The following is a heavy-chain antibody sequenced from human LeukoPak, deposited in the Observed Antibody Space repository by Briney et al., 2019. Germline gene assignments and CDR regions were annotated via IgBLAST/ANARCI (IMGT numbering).Heavy chain of an antibody. CDR2: IYYSGST. V-gene: IGHV4-30-4*01. D-gene: IGHD3-9*01. Sequence: SQTLSLTCTVSGGPINSGDYYWSWIRQPPGKGLEWIGFIYYSGSTYNNPSLKSRVTISVDTSKNQFSLRLSSVTAADTAMYYCARVVTDWAIHNWGQGTLVTVSS. CDR1: GGPINSGDYY. CDR3: ARVVTDWAIHN. J-gene: IGHJ4*02.